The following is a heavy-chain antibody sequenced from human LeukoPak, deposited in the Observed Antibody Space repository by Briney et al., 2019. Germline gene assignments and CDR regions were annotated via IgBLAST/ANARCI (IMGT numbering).Heavy chain of an antibody. CDR3: AKVEYSSNIPQH. V-gene: IGHV3-23*01. D-gene: IGHD6-6*01. CDR2: ISGSGGST. J-gene: IGHJ1*01. CDR1: GFTFDDYA. Sequence: PGGSLRLSCAASGFTFDDYAMHWVRQAPGKGLEWVSSISGSGGSTYYADSVKGRFTISRDNSKNTQYLQMNSLRAEDTAVYYCAKVEYSSNIPQHWGQGTLVTVSS.